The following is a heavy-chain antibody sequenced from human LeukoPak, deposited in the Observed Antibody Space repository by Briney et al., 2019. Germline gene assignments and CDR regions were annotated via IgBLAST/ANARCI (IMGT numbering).Heavy chain of an antibody. CDR1: GFTFSSYA. V-gene: IGHV3-23*01. J-gene: IGHJ4*02. CDR3: AKENYDSTYYFDY. D-gene: IGHD3-22*01. CDR2: ISGSGGST. Sequence: AGGSLRLSCAASGFTFSSYAMNWVRQAPGKGLEWVSAISGSGGSTYYADSVKGRFTTSRDNSKNTLYLQMNSLRAEDTAVYYCAKENYDSTYYFDYWGQGTLVTVSS.